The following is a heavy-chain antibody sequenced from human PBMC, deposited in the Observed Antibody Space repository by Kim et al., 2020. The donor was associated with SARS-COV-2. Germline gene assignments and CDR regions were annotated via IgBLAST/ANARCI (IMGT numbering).Heavy chain of an antibody. J-gene: IGHJ5*02. V-gene: IGHV3-30*04. CDR3: ARDRHSSSWYVPVWFDP. CDR1: GFTFSSYA. Sequence: GGSLRLSCAASGFTFSSYAMHWVRQAPGKGLEWVAVISYDGSNKYYADSVKGRFTISRDNSKNTLYLQMNSLRAEDTAVYYCARDRHSSSWYVPVWFDPWGQGTLVTVSS. CDR2: ISYDGSNK. D-gene: IGHD6-13*01.